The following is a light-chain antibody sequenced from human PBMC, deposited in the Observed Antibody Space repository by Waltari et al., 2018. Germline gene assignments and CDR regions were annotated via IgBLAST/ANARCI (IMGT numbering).Light chain of an antibody. CDR3: QTWGTGWV. V-gene: IGLV4-69*01. CDR2: IKSDVSH. J-gene: IGLJ3*02. CDR1: SGHSNYA. Sequence: QLVLTQSPSASASLGAPVKLTCTLRSGHSNYAIAWPQPQPGKGPRFLMTIKSDVSHNKGDGIPDRFSGSTSGAERYLTISSLQSEDEAAYYCQTWGTGWVFGGGTKLTVL.